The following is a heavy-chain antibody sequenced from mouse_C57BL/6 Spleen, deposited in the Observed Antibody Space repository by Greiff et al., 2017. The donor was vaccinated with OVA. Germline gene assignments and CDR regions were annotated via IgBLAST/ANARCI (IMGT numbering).Heavy chain of an antibody. V-gene: IGHV5-9-1*02. CDR2: ISSGGDYI. Sequence: EVQLLESGEGLVKPGGSLKLSCAASGFTFSSYAMSWVRQTPEKRLEWVAYISSGGDYIYYADTVKGRFTISRDNARNTLYLQMSSLKSEDTAMYYCTRVRYDGYYKGYAMDYWGQGTSVTVSS. D-gene: IGHD2-3*01. CDR3: TRVRYDGYYKGYAMDY. CDR1: GFTFSSYA. J-gene: IGHJ4*01.